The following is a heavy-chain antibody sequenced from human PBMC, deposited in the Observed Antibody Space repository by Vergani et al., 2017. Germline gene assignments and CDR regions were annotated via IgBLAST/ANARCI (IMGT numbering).Heavy chain of an antibody. J-gene: IGHJ3*02. CDR1: GGSISSGGYY. Sequence: QVQLQESGPGLVKPSQTLALTCTVSGGSISSGGYYWSWIRQHPGKGLEWIGYIYYSGSTYYNPSLKSLVTISVDTSKNQFSLKLSAVTAAGTAVYYCARFPRDYDSSGYFTLDAFDIWGQGTMVTVSS. CDR2: IYYSGST. D-gene: IGHD3-22*01. V-gene: IGHV4-31*01. CDR3: ARFPRDYDSSGYFTLDAFDI.